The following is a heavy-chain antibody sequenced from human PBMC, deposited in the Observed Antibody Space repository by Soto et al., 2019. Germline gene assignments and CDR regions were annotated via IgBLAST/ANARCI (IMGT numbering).Heavy chain of an antibody. V-gene: IGHV4-59*01. J-gene: IGHJ4*02. CDR1: GGSISSYY. Sequence: QVQLQESGPGLVKPSETLSLTCTASGGSISSYYWSWIRQPPGKGLEWIGYIYYSGSTNYNPSLKSRVTISVDTSKNQFYLKLSSVTASDTAVYYCAIGYCGGDCYPPDYWGQGTLVTVSS. CDR3: AIGYCGGDCYPPDY. D-gene: IGHD2-21*02. CDR2: IYYSGST.